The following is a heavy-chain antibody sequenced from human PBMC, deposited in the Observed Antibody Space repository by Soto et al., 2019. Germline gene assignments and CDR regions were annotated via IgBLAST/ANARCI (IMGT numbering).Heavy chain of an antibody. J-gene: IGHJ5*02. CDR2: ISGSGGRT. CDR1: GFTFSSYP. V-gene: IGHV3-23*01. Sequence: GGSLRLSCAASGFTFSSYPMTWVRQAPGKGLEWVSAISGSGGRTYYADSVKGRFTISRDNSKNTLYLQMNSLRAEDTAIYSCAKVVSQPKVYYVDPWGQGTLVTVSS. D-gene: IGHD2-8*01. CDR3: AKVVSQPKVYYVDP.